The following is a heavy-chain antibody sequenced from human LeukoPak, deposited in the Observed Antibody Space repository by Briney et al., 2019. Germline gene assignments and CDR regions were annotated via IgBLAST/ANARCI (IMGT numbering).Heavy chain of an antibody. D-gene: IGHD3-3*01. V-gene: IGHV3-11*04. CDR3: ARGRYDFWSGYYKQGVYYYYMDV. J-gene: IGHJ6*03. CDR2: ISSSDNTI. Sequence: GGSLRLSCAASGFTFSDYYMSWIRQAPGKGLEWVSYISSSDNTIYYADSVKGRFTISRDNAKNSLYLQMNSLRAEDTAVYYCARGRYDFWSGYYKQGVYYYYMDVWGKGTTVTVSS. CDR1: GFTFSDYY.